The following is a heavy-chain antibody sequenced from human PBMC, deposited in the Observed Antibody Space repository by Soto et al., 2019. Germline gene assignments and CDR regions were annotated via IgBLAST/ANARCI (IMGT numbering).Heavy chain of an antibody. CDR1: GFTFSSYA. Sequence: EVQLLESGGGLVQPGGSLRLSCAVSGFTFSSYAMTWVRQAPAQGLEWVSGISGSGGGTFYADSVKGRFTISRDSSKKTLYLQMDSLRAEDTAVYYCAKKTDSSSPWGALDIWGQGTMVSVSS. J-gene: IGHJ3*02. D-gene: IGHD6-6*01. CDR3: AKKTDSSSPWGALDI. V-gene: IGHV3-23*01. CDR2: ISGSGGGT.